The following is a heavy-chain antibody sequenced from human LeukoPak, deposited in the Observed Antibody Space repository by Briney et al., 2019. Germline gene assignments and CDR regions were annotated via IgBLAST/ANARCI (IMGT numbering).Heavy chain of an antibody. D-gene: IGHD2-15*01. V-gene: IGHV1-46*01. CDR3: ATRYCSGGSCPNYYYYYINV. J-gene: IGHJ6*03. CDR2: INPSGGTT. CDR1: GYTFTSYH. Sequence: ASVKVSCKASGYTFTSYHMHWVRQAPGQGLEWMGIINPSGGTTNYAQKFQGRVTMTEDTSTDTAYMELSSLRSEDTAVYYCATRYCSGGSCPNYYYYYINVWGKGTTVTISS.